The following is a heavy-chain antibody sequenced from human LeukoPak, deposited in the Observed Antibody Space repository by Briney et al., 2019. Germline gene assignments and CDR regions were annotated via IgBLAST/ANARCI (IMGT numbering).Heavy chain of an antibody. CDR3: ARLGSVAMPFDY. J-gene: IGHJ4*02. Sequence: SETLSLTCTVSGSSMNNYYWNWIRQAPGKGLEWIGYSYYSGSTNYNPSLKSRVNISVDTSKNQFSLNLSSVTAADTAVYYCARLGSVAMPFDYWGQGTLVTVSS. V-gene: IGHV4-59*08. CDR2: SYYSGST. D-gene: IGHD2-2*01. CDR1: GSSMNNYY.